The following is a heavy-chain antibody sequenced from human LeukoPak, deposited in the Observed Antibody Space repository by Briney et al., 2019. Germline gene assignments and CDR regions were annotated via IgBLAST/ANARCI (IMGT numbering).Heavy chain of an antibody. V-gene: IGHV3-74*01. Sequence: GGSLRLSCAVSGFTFSSYWMNWVRQVPGKGLVWVSHINTFGTTATYADSVKGRFTISRDNAKNSLYLQMNSLRAEDTAVYYCARDRSSWSNWFDPWGQGTLVTVSS. J-gene: IGHJ5*02. D-gene: IGHD6-13*01. CDR1: GFTFSSYW. CDR3: ARDRSSWSNWFDP. CDR2: INTFGTTA.